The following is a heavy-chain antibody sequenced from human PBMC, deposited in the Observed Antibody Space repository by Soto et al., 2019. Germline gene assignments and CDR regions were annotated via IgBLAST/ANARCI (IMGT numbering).Heavy chain of an antibody. CDR1: RGSFSSCF. CDR3: AVVKRITLVRGVLIPSSIHY. J-gene: IGHJ4*02. D-gene: IGHD3-10*01. CDR2: INHSGST. V-gene: IGHV4-34*01. Sequence: SENLALSCAVYRGSFSSCFWGWIRQPPGKGLEWIGDINHSGSTNYNASLKSRVTISADTSKNQVSLEWVSLTAADTVVYSCAVVKRITLVRGVLIPSSIHYWGQGILVTVSS.